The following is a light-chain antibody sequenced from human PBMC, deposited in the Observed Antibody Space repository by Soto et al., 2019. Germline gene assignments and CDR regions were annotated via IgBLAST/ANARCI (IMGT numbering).Light chain of an antibody. CDR2: KAS. CDR3: QQYGSYSPWM. CDR1: QSIGSW. J-gene: IGKJ1*01. Sequence: DIQMTQSPSTLSASVGDRVTITCRASQSIGSWLAWYQQKPGKAPKLLIYKASSLESGVPSRFSGSGYGTEFTHTISSLQADDIASYYCQQYGSYSPWMLGQGTKVEIK. V-gene: IGKV1-5*03.